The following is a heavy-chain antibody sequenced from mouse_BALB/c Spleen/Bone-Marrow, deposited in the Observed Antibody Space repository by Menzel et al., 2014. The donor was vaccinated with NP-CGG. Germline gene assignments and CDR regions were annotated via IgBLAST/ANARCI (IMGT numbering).Heavy chain of an antibody. J-gene: IGHJ1*01. V-gene: IGHV1S81*02. CDR1: GYNFISYW. D-gene: IGHD1-3*01. CDR2: INPGNGRT. Sequence: VQLQQSGAELVKPGASVKLSCKASGYNFISYWMHWVKQRPGQGLEWIGEINPGNGRTNYNEKFKNKATLTIDKSSSTAYMQLSRLTSEDSAVYYCARWGKGYFDVWGAGTTVTVSS. CDR3: ARWGKGYFDV.